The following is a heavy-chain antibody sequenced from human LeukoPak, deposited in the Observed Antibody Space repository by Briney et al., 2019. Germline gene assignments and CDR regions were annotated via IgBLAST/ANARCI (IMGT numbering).Heavy chain of an antibody. V-gene: IGHV3-21*01. J-gene: IGHJ6*02. Sequence: GGSLRLSCAASGFTFSSYSMNWVRQAPGKGLEWVSSISSSSSYIYYADSVKGRFTISRDNAKNSLYLQMISLRAEDTAVYYCAREDTAMVNYYGMDVWGQGTTVTVSS. CDR3: AREDTAMVNYYGMDV. CDR2: ISSSSSYI. CDR1: GFTFSSYS. D-gene: IGHD5-18*01.